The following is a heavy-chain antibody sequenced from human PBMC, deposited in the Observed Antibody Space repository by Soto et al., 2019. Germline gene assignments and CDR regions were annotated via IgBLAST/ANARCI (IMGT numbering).Heavy chain of an antibody. CDR1: GFTFTRSV. V-gene: IGHV1-58*01. D-gene: IGHD2-21*02. J-gene: IGHJ3*02. CDR2: IGVGSDNT. CDR3: AAAYFCDSLSSFDI. Sequence: QMQLVQSGPEVKKTGTSVKGSCKASGFTFTRSVVQWVRQARGQRREWIGWIGVGSDNTKYGEEFQERVTITREMSTNTAFMEISSLRSADTAVYYCAAAYFCDSLSSFDIWGQGTMVTVSS.